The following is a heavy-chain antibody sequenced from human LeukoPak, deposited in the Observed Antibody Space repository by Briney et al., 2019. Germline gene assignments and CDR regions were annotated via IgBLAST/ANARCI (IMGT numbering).Heavy chain of an antibody. V-gene: IGHV4-59*01. CDR3: ARGSGYSGNEMDY. D-gene: IGHD5-12*01. CDR1: GGSISSYY. Sequence: PSETLSLTCTVSGGSISSYYWSWIRQPPGKGLEWIGYIYYSGSTNYNPSLKSRVTISVDTSKNQFSLKLSSVTAADTAVYYCARGSGYSGNEMDYWGQGTLVTVSS. J-gene: IGHJ4*02. CDR2: IYYSGST.